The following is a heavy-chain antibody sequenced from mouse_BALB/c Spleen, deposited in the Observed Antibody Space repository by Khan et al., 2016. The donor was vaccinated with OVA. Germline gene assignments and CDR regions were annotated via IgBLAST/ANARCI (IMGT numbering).Heavy chain of an antibody. CDR3: ARIYDGDFDY. V-gene: IGHV3-2*02. CDR1: GYSIPSDYA. CDR2: ISYSGNT. D-gene: IGHD2-3*01. Sequence: EVQLKESGPGLVKPSQSLSLTCTVTGYSIPSDYAWNWIRQFPGNKLEWMGYISYSGNTKYNPSPKSRVSITRDTSKNQFFLQLNSVTIEDTATDYCARIYDGDFDYWGQGTTLTVSS. J-gene: IGHJ2*01.